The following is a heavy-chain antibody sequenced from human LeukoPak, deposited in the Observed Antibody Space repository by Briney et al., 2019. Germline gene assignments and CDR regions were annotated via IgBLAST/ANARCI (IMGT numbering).Heavy chain of an antibody. J-gene: IGHJ4*02. CDR2: IIPIFGTA. Sequence: SVKVSCKASGGTFSSYAISWVRQAPGQGLEWMGGIIPIFGTANYAQKFQGRVTITTDESTSTAYMELSSLRSEDTAVYYCARGYDSSGYYSAFFDYWGQGTLVTVSS. D-gene: IGHD3-22*01. CDR3: ARGYDSSGYYSAFFDY. CDR1: GGTFSSYA. V-gene: IGHV1-69*05.